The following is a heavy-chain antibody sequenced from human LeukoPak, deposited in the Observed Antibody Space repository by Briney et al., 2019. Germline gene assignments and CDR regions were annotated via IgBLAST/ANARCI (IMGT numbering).Heavy chain of an antibody. CDR2: IYYSGST. Sequence: SETLSLTCTVSGGSISSYYWSWIRQPPGKGLEWIGYIYYSGSTNYNPSLKSRVTISVDTSKNQFPLKLSSVTAADTAVYYCARVATVTIGYYFDYWGQGTLVTVSS. V-gene: IGHV4-59*01. J-gene: IGHJ4*02. CDR3: ARVATVTIGYYFDY. CDR1: GGSISSYY. D-gene: IGHD4-17*01.